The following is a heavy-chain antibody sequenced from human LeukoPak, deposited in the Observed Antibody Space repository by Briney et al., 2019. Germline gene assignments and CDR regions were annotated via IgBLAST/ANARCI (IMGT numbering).Heavy chain of an antibody. D-gene: IGHD6-13*01. CDR1: GFTVSINY. J-gene: IGHJ4*02. Sequence: GGSLRLSCAASGFTVSINYMSWVRQAPGKGLEWVSVIYSGGSTYYADSVKGRFTISRDNSKNTLYLQMNSLRAEDTAVYYSARDGYSSSWYATPHYWGQGTLVTVSS. CDR2: IYSGGST. CDR3: ARDGYSSSWYATPHY. V-gene: IGHV3-53*01.